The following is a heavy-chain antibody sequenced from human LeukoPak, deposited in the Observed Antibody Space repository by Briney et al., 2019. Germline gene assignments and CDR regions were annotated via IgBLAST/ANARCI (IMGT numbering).Heavy chain of an antibody. CDR2: IHTSGST. CDR1: GDSISSRSYY. V-gene: IGHV4-61*02. CDR3: VRIGGSSSLYTQDLYFYYYYMDV. D-gene: IGHD6-13*01. Sequence: SETLSLTCTVSGDSISSRSYYWSWIRQPAGKGLECIGRIHTSGSTNYNPSLKSRVTISLDTSKNQFSLNLRSVTAADTAVCYCVRIGGSSSLYTQDLYFYYYYMDVWGRGTTVTISS. J-gene: IGHJ6*03.